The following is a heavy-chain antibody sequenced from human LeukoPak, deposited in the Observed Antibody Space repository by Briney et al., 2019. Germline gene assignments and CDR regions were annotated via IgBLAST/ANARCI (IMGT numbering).Heavy chain of an antibody. J-gene: IGHJ4*02. CDR1: GGSISSISSNNYH. V-gene: IGHV4-39*01. D-gene: IGHD6-25*01. Sequence: SETLSLTCIVSGGSISSISSNNYHWGWIRQPPGKGLEWIGSIYYSGSTYYNPSLKSRVTISVDTSKNQFSLKLSSVTAADTAVYYCARHPVGGKSFDYWGQGTLVTVSS. CDR2: IYYSGST. CDR3: ARHPVGGKSFDY.